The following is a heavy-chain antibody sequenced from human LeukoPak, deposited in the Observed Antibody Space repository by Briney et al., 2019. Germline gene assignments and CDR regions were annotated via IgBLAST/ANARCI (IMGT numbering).Heavy chain of an antibody. CDR1: GFTFSSYG. J-gene: IGHJ4*02. CDR2: IWYDGSNK. Sequence: PGGSLRPSCAASGFTFSSYGMHWVRQAPGKGLEWVAVIWYDGSNKYYADSVKGRFTISRDNSKNTLYLQMNSLRAEDTAVYYCARDLPYYYDSSGKGFDYWGQGTLVTVSS. V-gene: IGHV3-33*01. CDR3: ARDLPYYYDSSGKGFDY. D-gene: IGHD3-22*01.